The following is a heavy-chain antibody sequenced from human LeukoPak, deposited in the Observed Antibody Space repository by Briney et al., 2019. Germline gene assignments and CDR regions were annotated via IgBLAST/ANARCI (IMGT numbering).Heavy chain of an antibody. CDR2: IYSGGNT. Sequence: GGSLRLSCAASGFTVSSNYMSWVRQAPGKGLEWVSVIYSGGNTYYADSVKGRFTISRDNSKNTLYLQMNTLRAEDTAVYYCAKGGGDYLIYYGMDVWGQGATVTVSS. V-gene: IGHV3-53*01. D-gene: IGHD4-17*01. CDR3: AKGGGDYLIYYGMDV. CDR1: GFTVSSNY. J-gene: IGHJ6*02.